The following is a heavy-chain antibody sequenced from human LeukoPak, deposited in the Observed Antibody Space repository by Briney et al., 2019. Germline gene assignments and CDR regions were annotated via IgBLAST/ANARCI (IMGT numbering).Heavy chain of an antibody. Sequence: GGSLRLSCAESGVTFRTYGMQWGRQAPGRRVERVSLIRYDGSDKYYADSVKGRFTISRDNSNNTLYLQMNCLTAEDTAVYYCAKDSESYGSGSYFIYYFDYWGQGTLVTVSS. CDR2: IRYDGSDK. CDR1: GVTFRTYG. CDR3: AKDSESYGSGSYFIYYFDY. V-gene: IGHV3-30*02. J-gene: IGHJ4*02. D-gene: IGHD3-10*01.